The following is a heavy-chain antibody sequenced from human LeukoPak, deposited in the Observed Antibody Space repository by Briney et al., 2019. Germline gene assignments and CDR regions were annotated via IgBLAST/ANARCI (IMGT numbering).Heavy chain of an antibody. CDR2: INPNSGGT. D-gene: IGHD6-13*01. V-gene: IGHV1-2*02. J-gene: IGHJ1*01. CDR3: ARAGVAAIAGRGYFQH. CDR1: GYTFTGYY. Sequence: ASVKVSCKASGYTFTGYYMHWVRQAPRQALEWMGWINPNSGGTNYAQKFQGRVTMTRDTSISTAYMELSRLRSDDTAVYYCARAGVAAIAGRGYFQHWGQGTLVTVSS.